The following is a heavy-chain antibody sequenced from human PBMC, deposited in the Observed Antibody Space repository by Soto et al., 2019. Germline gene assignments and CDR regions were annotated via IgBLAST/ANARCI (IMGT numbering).Heavy chain of an antibody. CDR3: ARVIAVRKGGPVDY. V-gene: IGHV4-59*01. D-gene: IGHD6-19*01. CDR2: IYYSGST. CDR1: GGSISSYY. J-gene: IGHJ4*02. Sequence: SETLSLTCTVSGGSISSYYWSWIRQPPGKGLEWIGYIYYSGSTNYNPSLKSRVTISVDTSKNQFSLKLSSVTAADTAVYYSARVIAVRKGGPVDYWGQGTLVTVSS.